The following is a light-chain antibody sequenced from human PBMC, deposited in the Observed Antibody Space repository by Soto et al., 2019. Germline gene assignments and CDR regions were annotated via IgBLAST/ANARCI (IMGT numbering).Light chain of an antibody. J-gene: IGKJ1*01. Sequence: EIVLTQSPGTLSLSPGERATLSCRASQSVSSSFLAWYQQKPGQAPRLLIYGASSRPTGIPDRFSGSGSGTDFTLTISRTEPEDFAVYYCQQYDSSPWTFGQGTKVEIK. CDR1: QSVSSSF. V-gene: IGKV3-20*01. CDR3: QQYDSSPWT. CDR2: GAS.